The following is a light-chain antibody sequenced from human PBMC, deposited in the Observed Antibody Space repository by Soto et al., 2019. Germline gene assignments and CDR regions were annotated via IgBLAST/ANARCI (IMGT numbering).Light chain of an antibody. CDR3: QQYNSYLYT. Sequence: DIQMTQSPSTLSASVGDRVTITCRASQSISSGLAWYQQKPGKAPKLLIYKASSLESGVPSRFSGSGSGTEFTLTISSLQPDDFATYYCQQYNSYLYTFGQGTKLDLK. CDR2: KAS. V-gene: IGKV1-5*03. J-gene: IGKJ2*01. CDR1: QSISSG.